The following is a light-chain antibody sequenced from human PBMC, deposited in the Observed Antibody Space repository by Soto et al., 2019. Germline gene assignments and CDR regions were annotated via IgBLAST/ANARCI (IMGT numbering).Light chain of an antibody. V-gene: IGKV1-39*01. J-gene: IGKJ1*01. CDR3: QQSYSSPPT. Sequence: DIQMTHSRSSLSASVGDRVTMTSRAGQSIGIYLNRYQQAPGRAPKFLISAASSLQSGVPSRFSGSRSGPDFTLTISSLQPEDFATYYCQQSYSSPPTFGQGTKV. CDR2: AAS. CDR1: QSIGIY.